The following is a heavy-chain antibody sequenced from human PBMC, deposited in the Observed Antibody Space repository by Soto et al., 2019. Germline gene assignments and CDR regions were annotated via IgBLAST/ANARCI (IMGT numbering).Heavy chain of an antibody. D-gene: IGHD3-3*01. CDR1: GFSLSTSGVG. Sequence: PTLVNPTQTLTLTCTFSGFSLSTSGVGVGWIRQPPGKALEWLALIYWDDDKRYSPSLKSRLTITKDTSKNQVVLTMTNMDPVDTATYYCAHRQEAYYDVWSGYYTVPAWFYPWGKGTLVTVS. CDR2: IYWDDDK. J-gene: IGHJ5*02. V-gene: IGHV2-5*02. CDR3: AHRQEAYYDVWSGYYTVPAWFYP.